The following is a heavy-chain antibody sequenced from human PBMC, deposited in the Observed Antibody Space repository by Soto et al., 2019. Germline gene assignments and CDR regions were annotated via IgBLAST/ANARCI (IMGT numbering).Heavy chain of an antibody. CDR2: ISNSGST. J-gene: IGHJ4*02. D-gene: IGHD6-13*01. CDR1: GGPFSAYS. Sequence: QVQLQQWGAGLLKPSETLSLTCAVYGGPFSAYSWSWIRQSPGRGLEWIGDISNSGSTNYNPSLESRVTFSIDASKYQFSLKLTSVTAADSAMYYCARARTAAPRFDFWGQGILVTVSS. CDR3: ARARTAAPRFDF. V-gene: IGHV4-34*01.